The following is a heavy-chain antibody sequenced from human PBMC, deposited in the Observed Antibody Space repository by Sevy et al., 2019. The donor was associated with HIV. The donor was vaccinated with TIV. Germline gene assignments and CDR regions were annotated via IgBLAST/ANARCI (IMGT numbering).Heavy chain of an antibody. Sequence: GGSLRLSCAASGFTLSTYAMSWVHQAPGKGLEWVALISSGGGTWYADSAKGRFTISRDNSKNTLFLQMNSLGAEDTAVYYCAKDFASRYFFDWWGQGTLVTVSS. CDR1: GFTLSTYA. V-gene: IGHV3-23*01. CDR2: ISSGGGT. CDR3: AKDFASRYFFDW. J-gene: IGHJ4*02.